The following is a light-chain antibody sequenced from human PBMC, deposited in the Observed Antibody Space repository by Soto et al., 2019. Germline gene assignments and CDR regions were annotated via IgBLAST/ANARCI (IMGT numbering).Light chain of an antibody. CDR3: QQYNNWPL. Sequence: EIVLTQSPATLSFSPGERATLSCRASQSVSSYLAWYQQKPGQAPRLLIYDASNRATGIPARFSGSGSGTDFTLTISSLEPEDFAVYYCQQYNNWPLFGQGTKVDIK. V-gene: IGKV3-11*01. J-gene: IGKJ2*01. CDR2: DAS. CDR1: QSVSSY.